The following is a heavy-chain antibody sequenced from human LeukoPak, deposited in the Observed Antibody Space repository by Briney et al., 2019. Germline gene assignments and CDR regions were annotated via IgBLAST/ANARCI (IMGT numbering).Heavy chain of an antibody. V-gene: IGHV3-23*01. J-gene: IGHJ4*02. Sequence: SGGTLRLSCTASGFTFYDYAMSWVRKAPEKGLQWVSAPTTSGDMTHYADSVEGRITISRDNSKNTLHLQMNSLRAEDTAIYYCTKHNGDYRYLDYWGQGTLVTVSS. CDR3: TKHNGDYRYLDY. CDR2: PTTSGDMT. CDR1: GFTFYDYA. D-gene: IGHD4-17*01.